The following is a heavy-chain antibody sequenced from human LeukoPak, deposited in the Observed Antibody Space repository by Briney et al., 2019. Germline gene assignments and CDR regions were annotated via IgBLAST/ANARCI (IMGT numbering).Heavy chain of an antibody. J-gene: IGHJ4*02. CDR2: INPNSCDT. V-gene: IGHV1-2*02. Sequence: ASVKASCKASGYRFTSLYVHWVRQAPGQGPEWMGWINPNSCDTQYAQKFEGRVTMPRDTSITTAYMELSGLTSDDTAVYYCAREPPAYCGFDCYVLGYWGQGTLVTVSS. CDR1: GYRFTSLY. D-gene: IGHD2-21*02. CDR3: AREPPAYCGFDCYVLGY.